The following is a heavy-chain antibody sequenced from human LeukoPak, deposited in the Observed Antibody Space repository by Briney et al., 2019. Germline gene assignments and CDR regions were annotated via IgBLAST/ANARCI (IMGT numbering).Heavy chain of an antibody. CDR3: ARGPYYYGSGSYLDY. J-gene: IGHJ4*02. CDR2: INHSGGT. V-gene: IGHV4-34*01. CDR1: GGSFSGYY. D-gene: IGHD3-10*01. Sequence: PSETLSLTCAVYGGSFSGYYWSWIRQPPGKGLEWIGEINHSGGTNYNPSLKSRVTISVGTSKNQFSLKLSSVTAADTAVYYCARGPYYYGSGSYLDYWGQGTLVTVSS.